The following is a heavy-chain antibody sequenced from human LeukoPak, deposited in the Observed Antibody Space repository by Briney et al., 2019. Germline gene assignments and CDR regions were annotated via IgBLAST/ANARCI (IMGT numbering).Heavy chain of an antibody. Sequence: PSETLSLTCTVSGSSISTFYWSWIRQPPGKGLEWIGYIFYTGSTNYNPSLKSRVTISVDTSKNQFSLMLNSVTAADTAVYYCARFDYSGKTWFDSWGQGTLVTVSS. J-gene: IGHJ5*01. CDR1: GSSISTFY. D-gene: IGHD4-23*01. CDR3: ARFDYSGKTWFDS. V-gene: IGHV4-59*01. CDR2: IFYTGST.